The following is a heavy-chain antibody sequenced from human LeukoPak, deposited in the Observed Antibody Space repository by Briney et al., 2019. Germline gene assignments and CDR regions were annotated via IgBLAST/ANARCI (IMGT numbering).Heavy chain of an antibody. CDR3: ARSKGAFDI. V-gene: IGHV3-7*01. CDR1: GFTFSSYW. Sequence: PGGSLRLSCAASGFTFSSYWMSWVRQAPGKGLEWVANIKQDGSEKNYVDYLKGRFTISRDNAKNSLYMQMNSLRAEDTAVYYCARSKGAFDIWGQGTMVTVSS. J-gene: IGHJ3*02. CDR2: IKQDGSEK.